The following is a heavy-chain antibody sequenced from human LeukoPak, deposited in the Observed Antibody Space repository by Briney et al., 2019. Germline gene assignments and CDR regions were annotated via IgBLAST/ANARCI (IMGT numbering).Heavy chain of an antibody. Sequence: GASVKVSCKASGGTFSSYAISWVRQAPGQGLEWMGGIIPIFGTANYAQKFQGRVTITTDESTSTAYMELSSLRSEDTAVYYCAREGRSSGYYSKYYFDYWGQGTLVTVSS. CDR3: AREGRSSGYYSKYYFDY. J-gene: IGHJ4*02. CDR2: IIPIFGTA. D-gene: IGHD3-22*01. CDR1: GGTFSSYA. V-gene: IGHV1-69*05.